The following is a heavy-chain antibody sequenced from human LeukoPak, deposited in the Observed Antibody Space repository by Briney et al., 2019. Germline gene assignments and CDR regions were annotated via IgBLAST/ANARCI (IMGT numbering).Heavy chain of an antibody. CDR1: GFTFSSYS. CDR3: AKSTSSSGFRIDY. J-gene: IGHJ4*02. V-gene: IGHV3-21*04. Sequence: GGSLRLSCAASGFTFSSYSMNWVRQAPGKGLEWVSSIGSSSSYIYYADSVKGRFTISRDNAKNSLYLQMNSLRAEDTAVYYCAKSTSSSGFRIDYWGQGTLVTVSS. CDR2: IGSSSSYI. D-gene: IGHD6-6*01.